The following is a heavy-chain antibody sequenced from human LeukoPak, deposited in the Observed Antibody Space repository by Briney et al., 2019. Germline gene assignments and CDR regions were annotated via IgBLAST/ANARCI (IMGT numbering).Heavy chain of an antibody. CDR3: ASTGGDSRYYYYYYMDV. CDR2: IFYNEGT. Sequence: SETLSLTCTVSGGSISSYYWSWIRQPPGKGLEWIGYIFYNEGTNYNPSLKSRVTISVDTSKNQFSLKLSSVTAADTAVYYCASTGGDSRYYYYYYMDVWGKGTTVTVSS. V-gene: IGHV4-59*01. J-gene: IGHJ6*03. D-gene: IGHD6-13*01. CDR1: GGSISSYY.